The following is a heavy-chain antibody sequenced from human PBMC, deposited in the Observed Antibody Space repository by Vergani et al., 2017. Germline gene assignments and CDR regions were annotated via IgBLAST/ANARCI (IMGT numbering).Heavy chain of an antibody. CDR1: GFTFDDYA. CDR3: ARGGYCSSTSCYTTNWFDP. D-gene: IGHD2-2*02. J-gene: IGHJ5*02. Sequence: EVQLVESGGGLVQPGRSLRLSCAASGFTFDDYAMHWVRQPPGRGLEWVSGISWNSGSLGYADSVKGRFTFSRDDAKNSLYLQMNSLRAEDTAVYYCARGGYCSSTSCYTTNWFDPWGQGTLVTVSS. V-gene: IGHV3-9*01. CDR2: ISWNSGSL.